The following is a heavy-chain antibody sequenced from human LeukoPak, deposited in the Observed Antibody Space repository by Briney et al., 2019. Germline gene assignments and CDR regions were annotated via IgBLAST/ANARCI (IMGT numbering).Heavy chain of an antibody. J-gene: IGHJ6*02. CDR1: GFTFSNAW. D-gene: IGHD3-3*01. CDR2: IKSKTDGGTT. CDR3: TTDVRGRDFLSGYYYYYYGMDV. V-gene: IGHV3-15*01. Sequence: GGSLRLSCAASGFTFSNAWMSWVRQAPGKGLEWVGRIKSKTDGGTTDYAAPVKGRFTISRDDSKNTLYLQMNSLKTEDTAVYYCTTDVRGRDFLSGYYYYYYGMDVWGQGTTVTVSS.